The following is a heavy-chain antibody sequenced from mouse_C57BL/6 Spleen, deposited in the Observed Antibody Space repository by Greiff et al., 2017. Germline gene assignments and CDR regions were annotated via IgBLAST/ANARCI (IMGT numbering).Heavy chain of an antibody. CDR1: GYTFTSYW. CDR3: ARFGNVGGDYGFGY. CDR2: IDPSDSYT. D-gene: IGHD1-1*01. V-gene: IGHV1-59*01. Sequence: VQLQQPGAELVRPGTSVKLSCKASGYTFTSYWMHWVKQRPGQGLEWIGVIDPSDSYTNYNQKFKGKATLTVDTSSSTAYMQLSSLTSEDAAVYYCARFGNVGGDYGFGYWGQGTTLTVSS. J-gene: IGHJ2*01.